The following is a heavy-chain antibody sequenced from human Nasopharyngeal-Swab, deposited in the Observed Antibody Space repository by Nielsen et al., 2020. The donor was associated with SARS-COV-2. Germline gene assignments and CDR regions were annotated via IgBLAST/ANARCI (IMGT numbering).Heavy chain of an antibody. Sequence: ASVTVSRQASGYTFTSYYMHWVRQAPGQGLEWMGIINPSGGSTSYAQKFQGRVTMTRDTSTSTVYMELSSLRSEDTAVYYCARDEDTAMVTVGDWGQGTLVTVSS. J-gene: IGHJ4*02. CDR3: ARDEDTAMVTVGD. CDR1: GYTFTSYY. CDR2: INPSGGST. V-gene: IGHV1-46*01. D-gene: IGHD5-18*01.